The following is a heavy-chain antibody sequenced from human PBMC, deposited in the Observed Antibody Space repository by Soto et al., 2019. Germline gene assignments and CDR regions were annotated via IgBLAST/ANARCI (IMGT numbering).Heavy chain of an antibody. CDR3: DTYGGNPVYFDY. D-gene: IGHD4-17*01. J-gene: IGHJ4*02. CDR2: IYYSGST. Sequence: QVQLQESGPGLVKPSQTLSLTCTVSGGSISSGDYYWSWIRQPPGKGLEWIGYIYYSGSTYYNPSRKGRLTIPAETTTHQYSLRLSSVTAADTAVYYCDTYGGNPVYFDYWGQGTLVTVSS. CDR1: GGSISSGDYY. V-gene: IGHV4-30-4*01.